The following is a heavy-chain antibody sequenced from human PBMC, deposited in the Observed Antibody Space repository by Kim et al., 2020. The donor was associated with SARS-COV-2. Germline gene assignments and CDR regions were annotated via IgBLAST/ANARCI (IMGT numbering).Heavy chain of an antibody. Sequence: ADSVKGRFTISRDNSKNTVYLQMGSLRVDDMAVYYCAREGNPGSGSAFDYWGQGIVVTVSS. J-gene: IGHJ4*02. CDR3: AREGNPGSGSAFDY. D-gene: IGHD3-10*01. V-gene: IGHV3-64*02.